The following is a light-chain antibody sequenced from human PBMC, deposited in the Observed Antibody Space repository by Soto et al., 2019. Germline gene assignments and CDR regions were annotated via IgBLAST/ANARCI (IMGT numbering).Light chain of an antibody. CDR1: QSVNNC. Sequence: EIVLTQSPATLSLSPGDTATLSCRASQSVNNCLAWFQQKPGQAPRLLIYAASNRATGIPDRFSGSGSGTDFTLTISRLEPEDFAVDYCQQYGRSGTFGQGTKVDIK. V-gene: IGKV3-20*01. J-gene: IGKJ1*01. CDR3: QQYGRSGT. CDR2: AAS.